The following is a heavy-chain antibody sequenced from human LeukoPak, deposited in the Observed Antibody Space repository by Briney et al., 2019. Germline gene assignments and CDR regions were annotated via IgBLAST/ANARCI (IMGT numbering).Heavy chain of an antibody. CDR3: ARHLTGELDDCDI. D-gene: IGHD7-27*01. Sequence: GGSLRLSCAASGFTFSSYLMSWVRQAPGKGLEWVANIKQDGSEKYYLDSVKGRFTISRDKSKNSLYLHMTSLRDEDTAVYYCARHLTGELDDCDIWGQGTMVTVSS. CDR1: GFTFSSYL. CDR2: IKQDGSEK. V-gene: IGHV3-7*01. J-gene: IGHJ3*02.